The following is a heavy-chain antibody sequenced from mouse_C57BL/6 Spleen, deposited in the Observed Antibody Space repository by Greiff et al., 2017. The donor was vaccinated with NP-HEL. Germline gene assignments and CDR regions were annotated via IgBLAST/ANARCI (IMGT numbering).Heavy chain of an antibody. D-gene: IGHD1-1*01. CDR3: MGGSSPYYFDY. Sequence: QVHVKQSGAELVRPGASVTLSCKASGYTFTDYEMHWVKQTPVHGLEWIGAIDPETGGTAYNQKFKGKAILTADKSSSTAYMELRSLTSEDSAVYYCMGGSSPYYFDYWGQGTTLTVSS. J-gene: IGHJ2*01. CDR2: IDPETGGT. V-gene: IGHV1-15*01. CDR1: GYTFTDYE.